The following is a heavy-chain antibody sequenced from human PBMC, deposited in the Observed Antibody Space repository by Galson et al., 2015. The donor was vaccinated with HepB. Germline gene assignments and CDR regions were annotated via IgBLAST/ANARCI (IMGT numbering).Heavy chain of an antibody. Sequence: SLRLSCAVSGFTFDDYAMHWVRQVPGKGLEWVAGIGWNSATIGYAESVKGRFTISRENAKNSLYLQMNSLRAEDTALYYCAKDIRYCASGSCNGDASDIWGQGTMVTVSS. J-gene: IGHJ3*02. CDR1: GFTFDDYA. CDR3: AKDIRYCASGSCNGDASDI. CDR2: IGWNSATI. V-gene: IGHV3-9*01. D-gene: IGHD2-15*01.